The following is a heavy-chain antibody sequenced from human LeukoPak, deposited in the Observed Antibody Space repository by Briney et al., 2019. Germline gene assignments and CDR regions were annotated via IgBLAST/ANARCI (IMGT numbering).Heavy chain of an antibody. V-gene: IGHV4-59*01. CDR1: GGSISSYY. CDR2: IYYSGST. J-gene: IGHJ6*03. CDR3: TRGSIAYYYMDV. Sequence: SETLSLTCAVYGGSISSYYWSWIRQPPGKGLEWIGNIYYSGSTNYNPSLKSRVTISVDTSKNQFSLKLSSVTAADTAVYYCTRGSIAYYYMDVWGKGTTVTISS. D-gene: IGHD3-22*01.